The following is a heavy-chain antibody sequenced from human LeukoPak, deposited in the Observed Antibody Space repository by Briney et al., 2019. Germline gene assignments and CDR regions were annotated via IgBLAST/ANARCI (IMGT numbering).Heavy chain of an antibody. V-gene: IGHV4-39*01. CDR2: IYYSGST. CDR3: ARHAVQLWFGSGLYYFDY. Sequence: PSETLSLTCAVYDGSLSDYYWGWIRQPPGKGLEWIGSIYYSGSTYYNPSLKSRVTISVDTSKNQFSLKLSSVTAADTAVYYCARHAVQLWFGSGLYYFDYWGQGTLVTVSS. J-gene: IGHJ4*02. CDR1: DGSLSDYY. D-gene: IGHD3-10*01.